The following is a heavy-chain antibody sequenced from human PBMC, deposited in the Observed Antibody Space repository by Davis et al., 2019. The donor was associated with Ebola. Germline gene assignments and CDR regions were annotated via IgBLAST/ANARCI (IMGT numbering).Heavy chain of an antibody. J-gene: IGHJ6*02. CDR3: ARGSYYDFWSGYWAPYGMDV. CDR1: GFTFSSNG. CDR2: IWYDGSNK. D-gene: IGHD3-3*01. V-gene: IGHV3-33*01. Sequence: GGSLRLSCAASGFTFSSNGMHWVRQAPGKGLEWVAVIWYDGSNKYYADSVKGRFTISRDNSKNTLYLQMNSLRAEDTAVYYCARGSYYDFWSGYWAPYGMDVWGQGTTVTVSS.